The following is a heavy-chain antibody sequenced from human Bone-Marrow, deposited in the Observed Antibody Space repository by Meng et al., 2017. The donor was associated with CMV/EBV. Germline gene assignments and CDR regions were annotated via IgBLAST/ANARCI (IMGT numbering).Heavy chain of an antibody. CDR3: TTEGVIPDYYYGMDV. Sequence: GESLKISCTASGFTFGDYAMSWVRQAPGKGLEWVGRIKSKTDGGTTDYAAPVKGRFTISRDDSKNTLYLQMNSLKTEDTAVYYCTTEGVIPDYYYGMDVWGQGTTVTVSS. J-gene: IGHJ6*02. CDR1: GFTFGDYA. D-gene: IGHD3-16*02. V-gene: IGHV3-15*01. CDR2: IKSKTDGGTT.